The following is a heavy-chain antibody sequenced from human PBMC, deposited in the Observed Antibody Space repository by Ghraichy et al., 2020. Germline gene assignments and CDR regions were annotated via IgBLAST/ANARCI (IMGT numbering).Heavy chain of an antibody. Sequence: GGSLRLSCAASGFTFSDLYMDWVRQAPGKGLEWVGRIRNKANSYITEYAASVKGRFTISRDDSKNSLYLQMNSLKTEDTAVYYCAREVYIFDYWGQGTLVTVSS. V-gene: IGHV3-72*01. CDR2: IRNKANSYIT. CDR1: GFTFSDLY. CDR3: AREVYIFDY. D-gene: IGHD2-15*01. J-gene: IGHJ4*02.